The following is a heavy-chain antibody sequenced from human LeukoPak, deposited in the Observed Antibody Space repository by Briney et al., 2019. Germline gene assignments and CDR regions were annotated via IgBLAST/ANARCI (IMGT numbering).Heavy chain of an antibody. CDR2: IYTSGIT. V-gene: IGHV4-4*07. CDR1: GGSISSCY. J-gene: IGHJ2*01. D-gene: IGHD6-13*01. CDR3: ARGHSSSWFIGWYFDL. Sequence: PSETLSLTCTLSGGSISSCYWCWLRRPAGGGVEWIGRIYTSGITNYNPSLKSRVTISVATSTNQFSLKLTSVSAADTAVYYCARGHSSSWFIGWYFDLWGRGTLVTVSS.